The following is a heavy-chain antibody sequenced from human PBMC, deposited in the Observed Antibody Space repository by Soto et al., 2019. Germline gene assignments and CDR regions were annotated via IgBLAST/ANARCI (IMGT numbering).Heavy chain of an antibody. V-gene: IGHV3-43*01. J-gene: IGHJ6*02. CDR1: GFTFDDYT. CDR3: AKDGGVSDSSSSYYYGMDV. D-gene: IGHD6-6*01. Sequence: TGGSLRLSCAASGFTFDDYTMHWVRQAPGKGLEWVSLISWDGGSTYYADSVKGRFTISRDNSKNSLYLQMNSLRTEDTALYYCAKDGGVSDSSSSYYYGMDVWGQGTTVTVSS. CDR2: ISWDGGST.